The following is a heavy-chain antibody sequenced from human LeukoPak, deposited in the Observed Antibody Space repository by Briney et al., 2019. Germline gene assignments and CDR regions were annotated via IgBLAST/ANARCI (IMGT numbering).Heavy chain of an antibody. D-gene: IGHD1-26*01. CDR3: AREPLYNVGATNNAFDT. J-gene: IGHJ3*02. V-gene: IGHV3-21*01. CDR2: ISSSSSYI. Sequence: GGSLRLSCAASGFTFSSYSMNWVRQAPGKGLEWVSSISSSSSYIYYADSVKGRFTISRDNAKNSLYLQMNSLRAEDTAVYYCAREPLYNVGATNNAFDTWGQGTMVTVSS. CDR1: GFTFSSYS.